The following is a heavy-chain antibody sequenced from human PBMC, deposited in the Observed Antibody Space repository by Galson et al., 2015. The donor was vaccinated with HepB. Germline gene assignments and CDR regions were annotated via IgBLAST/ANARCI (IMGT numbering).Heavy chain of an antibody. J-gene: IGHJ6*03. CDR1: GFMFTGYY. CDR2: INPDGGAT. Sequence: SVKVSCKASGFMFTGYYLHWVRQVPGQRLEWMGRINPDGGATDSAQRFQDRVTLTSDTSINTAYMELRSLRPDDTAVYFCARDSDMDVWGTGTTVIVS. V-gene: IGHV1-2*06. CDR3: ARDSDMDV.